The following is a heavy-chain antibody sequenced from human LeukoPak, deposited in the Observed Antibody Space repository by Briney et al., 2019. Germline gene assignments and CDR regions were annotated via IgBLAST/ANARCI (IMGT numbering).Heavy chain of an antibody. D-gene: IGHD3-16*01. CDR3: ARGVFDGGNTARGYWFDP. CDR1: GYMFTRNY. Sequence: AAVKVSCKSSGYMFTRNYMHWVRQAPGQGLEWMGVIHPSGGSTSYSQRFQGRVTMTTDTSTSTVSMELSSLRSDDTAVYYCARGVFDGGNTARGYWFDPWGRGTLVTVSS. J-gene: IGHJ5*02. CDR2: IHPSGGST. V-gene: IGHV1-46*01.